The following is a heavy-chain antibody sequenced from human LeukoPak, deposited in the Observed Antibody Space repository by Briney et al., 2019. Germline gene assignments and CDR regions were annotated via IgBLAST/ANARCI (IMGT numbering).Heavy chain of an antibody. CDR3: ARHLYGVGLEY. CDR2: IYRGDNT. D-gene: IGHD4-17*01. Sequence: QTGGSLRLSCAVSGFTVNSGYMNWVRQAPGKGLESVSIIYRGDNTYYADSVKGRFTITRDNSKNTLYLQMNSLRVEDTAIYYCARHLYGVGLEYWGQGTQVTVSS. CDR1: GFTVNSGY. V-gene: IGHV3-66*04. J-gene: IGHJ4*02.